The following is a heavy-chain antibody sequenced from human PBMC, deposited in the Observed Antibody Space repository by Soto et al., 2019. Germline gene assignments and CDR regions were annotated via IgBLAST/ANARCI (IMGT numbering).Heavy chain of an antibody. CDR3: ARDWGELYSYDRTGYTQPRHYYYGMDV. CDR2: IVPIFGTA. CDR1: GGTFSSYA. Sequence: SVEVSFKATGGTFSSYAISWVRQAPVQGLEWMGGIVPIFGTANYAQKFQGRVTITADESTSTAYMELSSLRSEDTAVYYCARDWGELYSYDRTGYTQPRHYYYGMDVWGQGTTVTVSS. V-gene: IGHV1-69*13. J-gene: IGHJ6*02. D-gene: IGHD3-22*01.